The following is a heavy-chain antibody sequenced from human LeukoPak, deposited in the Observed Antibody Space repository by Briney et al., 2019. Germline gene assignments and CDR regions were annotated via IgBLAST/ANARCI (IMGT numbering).Heavy chain of an antibody. CDR2: ISSSSSYI. CDR1: GFTFSNYS. J-gene: IGHJ4*02. CDR3: ARGGSFGGLLVDY. D-gene: IGHD3-10*01. V-gene: IGHV3-21*01. Sequence: PGGSLRLSCAASGFTFSNYSMNWVRQAPGKGLEWVSSISSSSSYIYYADSVKGRFTISRDNAKNSLYLQMNSLRAEDTAVYYCARGGSFGGLLVDYWGQGTLVTVSS.